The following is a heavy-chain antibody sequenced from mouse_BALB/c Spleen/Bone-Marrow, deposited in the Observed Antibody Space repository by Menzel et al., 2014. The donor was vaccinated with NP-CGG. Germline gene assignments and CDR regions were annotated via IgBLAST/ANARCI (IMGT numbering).Heavy chain of an antibody. CDR1: GYSFTSYW. D-gene: IGHD1-2*01. Sequence: QVHVKQSGPQVVRPGASVKISCKASGYSFTSYWMHWVKQRPGQGLEWIGMIDPSDSETRLNRKFKDKATLTVDKSSSTAYMQLSSPTSEDSAVYYCARVGLRLPYYFDYWGQGTTLTVSS. CDR3: ARVGLRLPYYFDY. CDR2: IDPSDSET. V-gene: IGHV1S127*01. J-gene: IGHJ2*01.